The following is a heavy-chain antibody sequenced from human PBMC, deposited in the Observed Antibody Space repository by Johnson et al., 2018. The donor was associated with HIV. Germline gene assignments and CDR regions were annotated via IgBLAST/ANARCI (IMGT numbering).Heavy chain of an antibody. D-gene: IGHD1-26*01. CDR1: GFTFSSYD. J-gene: IGHJ3*02. CDR2: IGTAGDT. Sequence: VHLVESGGGLVQPGGSLRLSCAASGFTFSSYDMHWVRQATGKGLEWVSAIGTAGDTYYPGSVKGRFTISRENAKNSLYLQMNSLRAGDTAVYYCAKAVGGYAFDIWGQGTMVTVYS. V-gene: IGHV3-13*01. CDR3: AKAVGGYAFDI.